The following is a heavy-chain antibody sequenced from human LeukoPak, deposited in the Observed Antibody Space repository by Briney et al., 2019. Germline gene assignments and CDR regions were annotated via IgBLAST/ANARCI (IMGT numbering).Heavy chain of an antibody. Sequence: SGGSLRLSCAASGFTFDDYAMHWVRQAPGKGLEWVANIKKDGSEKYYVDSVKGRFTISRDNAKNSLYLQMNSLRAEDTAVYYCARDLYRIVVVPHYFDYWGQGTLVTVSS. CDR3: ARDLYRIVVVPHYFDY. CDR1: GFTFDDYA. J-gene: IGHJ4*02. V-gene: IGHV3-7*01. D-gene: IGHD3-22*01. CDR2: IKKDGSEK.